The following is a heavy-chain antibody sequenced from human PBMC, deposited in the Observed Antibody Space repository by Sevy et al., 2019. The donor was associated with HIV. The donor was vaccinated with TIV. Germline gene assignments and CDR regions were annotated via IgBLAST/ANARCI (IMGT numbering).Heavy chain of an antibody. D-gene: IGHD2-15*01. CDR1: GFTFSSYA. Sequence: GGSLRLSCAASGFTFSSYAMSWVRQAPGKGLEWVSAISGSGGSTYYADSVKGRFTISRDNSKNTLYLQMNSLRAEDTVVYYCAKGIVVAAIYYYYGMDVWGQGTTVTVSS. J-gene: IGHJ6*02. CDR3: AKGIVVAAIYYYYGMDV. V-gene: IGHV3-23*01. CDR2: ISGSGGST.